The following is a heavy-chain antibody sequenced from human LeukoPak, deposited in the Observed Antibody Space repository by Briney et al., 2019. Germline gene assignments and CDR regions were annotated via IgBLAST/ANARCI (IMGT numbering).Heavy chain of an antibody. J-gene: IGHJ4*02. Sequence: ASVKVSRKASGYTFTSYGISWVRQAPGQGLEWMGWISAYNGNTNYAQKLQGRVTMTTDTSTSTAYMELRSLRSDDTAVYYCARELSRFLELDYWGQGTLVTVSS. CDR1: GYTFTSYG. CDR3: ARELSRFLELDY. V-gene: IGHV1-18*01. CDR2: ISAYNGNT. D-gene: IGHD3-3*01.